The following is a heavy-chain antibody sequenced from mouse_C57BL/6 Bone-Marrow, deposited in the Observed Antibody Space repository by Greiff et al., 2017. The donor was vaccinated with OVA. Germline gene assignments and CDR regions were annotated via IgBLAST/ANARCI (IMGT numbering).Heavy chain of an antibody. CDR3: ARERGYYGSSYTLYAMDY. V-gene: IGHV1-69*01. D-gene: IGHD1-1*01. CDR1: GYTFTSYW. J-gene: IGHJ4*01. CDR2: IDPSDSYT. Sequence: QVQLQQPGAELVMPGASVKLSCKASGYTFTSYWMHWVKQRPGQGLEWIGEIDPSDSYTNYNQKFKGKSTLTVDKSSSTAYMQLSSLTSEDSAVYYCARERGYYGSSYTLYAMDYWGQGTSVTVSS.